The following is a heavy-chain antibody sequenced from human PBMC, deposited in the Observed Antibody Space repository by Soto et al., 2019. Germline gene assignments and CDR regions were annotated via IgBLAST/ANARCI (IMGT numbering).Heavy chain of an antibody. Sequence: GGSLRLSCAASGFTFSSYAMHWIRQAPGKGLEWVAVISYDGSSKYYADSVKGRFTISRDNSKNTLYLQMNSPRAEDTAVYYCASPPRGNKYGSGSYYYYYYGMDVWGQGTTVTVSS. J-gene: IGHJ6*02. D-gene: IGHD3-10*01. CDR2: ISYDGSSK. CDR3: ASPPRGNKYGSGSYYYYYYGMDV. V-gene: IGHV3-30-3*01. CDR1: GFTFSSYA.